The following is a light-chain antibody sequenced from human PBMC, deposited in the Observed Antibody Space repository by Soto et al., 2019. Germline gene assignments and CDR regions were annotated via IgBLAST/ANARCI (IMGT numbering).Light chain of an antibody. V-gene: IGKV1-39*01. CDR2: AAS. J-gene: IGKJ3*01. CDR3: QQSYSSPFT. Sequence: DIQMTQSPSSLSASVGDRVTITCRASQSISSYLNWYQQKPGKAPNLLIYAASILQSGVPSKFCGRGSGTDFPLTISSLQPEDFATYYCQQSYSSPFTFGPGTKVDIK. CDR1: QSISSY.